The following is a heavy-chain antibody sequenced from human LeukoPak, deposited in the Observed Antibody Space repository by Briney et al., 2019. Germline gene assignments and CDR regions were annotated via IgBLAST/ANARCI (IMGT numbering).Heavy chain of an antibody. CDR1: GFTFSRYG. CDR3: AKDPGMAVYSYGYDAFDF. V-gene: IGHV3-30*18. CDR2: ISYNGHNK. Sequence: GGSLRLSCAASGFTFSRYGMHWVRQAPGKGLEWVAVISYNGHNKYSADSVKGRFTISRDNSKNPLYLQMNSLRAEDTAIYYCAKDPGMAVYSYGYDAFDFWGHGTMVTVSS. J-gene: IGHJ3*01. D-gene: IGHD5-18*01.